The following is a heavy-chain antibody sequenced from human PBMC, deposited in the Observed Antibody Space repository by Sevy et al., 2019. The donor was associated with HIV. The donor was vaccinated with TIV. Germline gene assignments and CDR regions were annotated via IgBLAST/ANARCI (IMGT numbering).Heavy chain of an antibody. D-gene: IGHD3-16*01. Sequence: GGSLRLSCEASGFTFSSFEMNWVRQAPGKGLEWFLYIRSSGSIISYEDSVKGRFTMSRDNAKSSLYLQMNSLRAEDTAVYYCARSGGVTDYGMDVWGQGTTVTVSS. CDR1: GFTFSSFE. J-gene: IGHJ6*02. CDR3: ARSGGVTDYGMDV. CDR2: IRSSGSII. V-gene: IGHV3-48*03.